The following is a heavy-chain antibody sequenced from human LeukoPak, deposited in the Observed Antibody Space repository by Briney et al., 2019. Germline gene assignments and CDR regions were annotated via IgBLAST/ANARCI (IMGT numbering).Heavy chain of an antibody. D-gene: IGHD5-12*01. CDR1: GFTFSSYE. V-gene: IGHV3-48*03. CDR3: ASHAGYSGYDNIDY. J-gene: IGHJ4*02. CDR2: ISSSGSTI. Sequence: PGGSLRLYCAASGFTFSSYEMNWVRQAPGKGLEWVSYISSSGSTIYYADSVKGRFTISRDNAKNSLYLQMNSLRAEDTAVYYCASHAGYSGYDNIDYWGQGTLVTVSS.